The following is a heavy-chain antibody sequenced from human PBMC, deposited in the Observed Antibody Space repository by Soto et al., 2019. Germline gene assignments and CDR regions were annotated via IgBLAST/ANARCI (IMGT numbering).Heavy chain of an antibody. CDR2: ISYDGSNK. CDR1: GFTFSSYG. CDR3: AKATQRVTILTVGDGMDV. V-gene: IGHV3-30*18. J-gene: IGHJ6*02. Sequence: QVQLVESGGGVVQPGRSLRLSCAASGFTFSSYGMHWVRQAPGKGLEWVAVISYDGSNKYYADSVKGRFTISRDNYKNTLYLQMSSLRAEDTAVYYCAKATQRVTILTVGDGMDVWGQGTTVTVSS. D-gene: IGHD3-3*01.